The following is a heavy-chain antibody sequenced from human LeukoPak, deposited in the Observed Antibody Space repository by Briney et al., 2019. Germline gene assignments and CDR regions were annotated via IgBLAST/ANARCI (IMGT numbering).Heavy chain of an antibody. CDR1: GFTFSNYA. CDR3: ARDQAGSGHYADY. V-gene: IGHV3-30*04. J-gene: IGHJ4*02. Sequence: GGSLRLSCAASGFTFSNYAMHWVRQAPGKGLEWVAVIFYDGSIQYYADSVRGRFTISRDNSKNTLYLHMNSLRAEDTAVYYCARDQAGSGHYADYWGQGTLVTVSS. CDR2: IFYDGSIQ. D-gene: IGHD3-10*01.